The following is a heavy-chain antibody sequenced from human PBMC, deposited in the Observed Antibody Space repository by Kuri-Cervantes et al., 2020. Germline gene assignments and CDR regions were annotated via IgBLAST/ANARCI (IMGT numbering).Heavy chain of an antibody. CDR3: ARVGVYSSGWGGNYYYGMDV. J-gene: IGHJ6*02. Sequence: GGSLRLSCAASGFTFDDYAMHWVRQAPGKGLEWVSGISWNSGSIGYADSVKGRFTISRDNAKNSLYLQMNSLRAEDTALYYCARVGVYSSGWGGNYYYGMDVWGQGTTVTVSS. CDR1: GFTFDDYA. CDR2: ISWNSGSI. V-gene: IGHV3-9*01. D-gene: IGHD6-19*01.